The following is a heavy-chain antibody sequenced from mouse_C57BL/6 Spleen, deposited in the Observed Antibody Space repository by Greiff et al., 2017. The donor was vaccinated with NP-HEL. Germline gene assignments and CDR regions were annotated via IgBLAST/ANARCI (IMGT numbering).Heavy chain of an antibody. CDR3: ARRSNYLDY. D-gene: IGHD5-1*01. V-gene: IGHV1-18*01. CDR1: GYTFTDYN. J-gene: IGHJ2*01. CDR2: INPNNGGT. Sequence: VQLQQSGPELVKPGASVKIPCKASGYTFTDYNMDWVKQSHGKSLEWIGDINPNNGGTSYNQKFKGKATLTVDKSSSTAYMELRSLTSEDTAVYYCARRSNYLDYWGQGTTLTVSS.